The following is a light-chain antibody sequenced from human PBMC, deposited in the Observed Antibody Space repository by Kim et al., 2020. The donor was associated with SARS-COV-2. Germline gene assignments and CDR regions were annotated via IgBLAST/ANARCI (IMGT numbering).Light chain of an antibody. J-gene: IGKJ3*01. Sequence: SPGESATLSCRASEIINHDYLAWYQQRPGQTPRLLISGASSRATGIPHRFTGSGSGTDFTLTISGVEPEDFAVYYCLQYGGSSFTFGPGTKVDIK. CDR3: LQYGGSSFT. CDR2: GAS. V-gene: IGKV3-20*01. CDR1: EIINHDY.